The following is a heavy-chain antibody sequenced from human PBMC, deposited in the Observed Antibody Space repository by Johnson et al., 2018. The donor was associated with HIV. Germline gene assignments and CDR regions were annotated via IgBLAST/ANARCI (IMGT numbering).Heavy chain of an antibody. CDR3: SRLPTGYSRDGFDI. Sequence: VQLVESGGGVVQPGGSLRLSCVASGFTFSNAWMTWVRQAPGKGLEWVGRIKSKTEGGTTDYAAPVKGRFTISRDDSKNTLYLQMNSLKTEDTAVYYCSRLPTGYSRDGFDIWGQGTMVTVSS. D-gene: IGHD5-18*01. V-gene: IGHV3-15*01. CDR1: GFTFSNAW. J-gene: IGHJ3*02. CDR2: IKSKTEGGTT.